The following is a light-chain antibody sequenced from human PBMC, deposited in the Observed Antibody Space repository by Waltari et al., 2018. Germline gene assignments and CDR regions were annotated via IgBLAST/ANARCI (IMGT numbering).Light chain of an antibody. CDR2: DVS. CDR1: NSDSGAYNY. CDR3: SSFTSSTTGI. V-gene: IGLV2-14*03. J-gene: IGLJ2*01. Sequence: SALTQPDSVSGSPGQSITIPCSGVNSDSGAYNYVSWYRRHPGEAPKVIIYDVSNRPSGVSNRFSGSKSGSTASLTISGLQPEDEAVYYCSSFTSSTTGIFGGGTKLTVL.